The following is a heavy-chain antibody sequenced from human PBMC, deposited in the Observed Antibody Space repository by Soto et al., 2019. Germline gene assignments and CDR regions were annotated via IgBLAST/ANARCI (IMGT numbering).Heavy chain of an antibody. V-gene: IGHV3-21*01. Sequence: DVQLVASGGGLVKPGGSLRLSCAVSGFTFSSHRLNWVRQVPGKGLEWVSCISSDSSYIYYADSVKGRFTISRDNAKNSLYLQMNSLRAEDTAVYYCARDVGGIAVRPGWFDSWGQGTLVTVSS. CDR3: ARDVGGIAVRPGWFDS. CDR1: GFTFSSHR. D-gene: IGHD6-6*01. CDR2: ISSDSSYI. J-gene: IGHJ5*01.